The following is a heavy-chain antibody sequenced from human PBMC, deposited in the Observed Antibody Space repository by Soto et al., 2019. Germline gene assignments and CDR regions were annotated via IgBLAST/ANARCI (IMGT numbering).Heavy chain of an antibody. Sequence: GCLGVACAASTSTFNGYVMHRVRKGQGKGLEWVAVISYDGSNKYYADSVKGRFTISRDNSKNTPYLQMNGLRAEDTAVYYCARGGRVGATPWLMTDGYVMDVLGQGTTFTGFS. V-gene: IGHV3-30-3*01. J-gene: IGHJ6*02. CDR3: ARGGRVGATPWLMTDGYVMDV. CDR2: ISYDGSNK. CDR1: TSTFNGYV. D-gene: IGHD1-26*01.